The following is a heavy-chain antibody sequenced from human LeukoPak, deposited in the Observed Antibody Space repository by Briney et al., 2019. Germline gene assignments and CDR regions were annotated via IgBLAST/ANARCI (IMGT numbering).Heavy chain of an antibody. Sequence: GGSLRLSCAASGFTFTSFTINWVRQAPGKGLEWVSSISSVSDYIYYADSVRGRFTISRDNAKNSLYLQMNSQRAEDTAVYYCARSGYSGYGCFDYWGQGALVIVSS. J-gene: IGHJ4*02. CDR2: ISSVSDYI. V-gene: IGHV3-21*01. CDR1: GFTFTSFT. CDR3: ARSGYSGYGCFDY. D-gene: IGHD5-12*01.